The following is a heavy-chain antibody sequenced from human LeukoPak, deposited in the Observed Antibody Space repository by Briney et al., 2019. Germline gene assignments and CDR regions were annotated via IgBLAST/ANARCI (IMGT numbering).Heavy chain of an antibody. D-gene: IGHD6-19*01. CDR1: GFTFSSFA. J-gene: IGHJ4*02. CDR3: AKGGGWLYYFDY. CDR2: ISDSGGSR. V-gene: IGHV3-23*01. Sequence: GGSLRPSCAASGFTFSSFAMNWVRQAPGKGLEWVSAISDSGGSRYYADSVKGRFTISRDNAKNTVYLQMNSLRVEDTAVYYCAKGGGWLYYFDYWGQGSLVSVSS.